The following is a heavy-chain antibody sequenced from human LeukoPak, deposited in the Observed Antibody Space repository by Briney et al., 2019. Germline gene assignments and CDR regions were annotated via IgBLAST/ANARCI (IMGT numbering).Heavy chain of an antibody. V-gene: IGHV4-28*01. CDR1: GYSISSSNW. D-gene: IGHD3-16*01. Sequence: SETLSLTCAVSGYSISSSNWWGWVRPPPGEGLEWIAYIYYSGSTYYNPSLKSRVTMSVDTSKNQFSLKLSSVTAVETAVYYCARSLRGYYFDYWGQGIPVTVSS. J-gene: IGHJ4*02. CDR3: ARSLRGYYFDY. CDR2: IYYSGST.